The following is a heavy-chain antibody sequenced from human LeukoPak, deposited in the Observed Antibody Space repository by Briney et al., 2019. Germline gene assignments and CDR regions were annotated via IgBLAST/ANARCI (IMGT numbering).Heavy chain of an antibody. D-gene: IGHD3-22*01. J-gene: IGHJ4*02. CDR2: INHSGST. Sequence: SETLSLTCAVYGGSFSGYYWSWIRQPPGKGLEWIGEINHSGSTYYNPSLRSRVTISVDTSKNQFSLKLSSVTAADTAVYYCARQKAGYYYDSNGYYARGEVDYWGQGTLVTVSS. V-gene: IGHV4-34*01. CDR1: GGSFSGYY. CDR3: ARQKAGYYYDSNGYYARGEVDY.